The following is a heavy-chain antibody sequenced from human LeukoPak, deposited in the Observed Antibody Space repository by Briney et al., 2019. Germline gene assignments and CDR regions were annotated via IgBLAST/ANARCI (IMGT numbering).Heavy chain of an antibody. CDR1: GFTFSSYA. D-gene: IGHD1-26*01. CDR2: LSYDGSGR. Sequence: GGSLRLSCAASGFTFSSYAMRWVRQAPGKGLEWVAVLSYDGSGRYFADSVQGRFTISRDNSKNTLYLQMNSLRPEDTAVYYCAKKGSDGMDVWGQGTTVTVSS. CDR3: AKKGSDGMDV. V-gene: IGHV3-30*18. J-gene: IGHJ6*02.